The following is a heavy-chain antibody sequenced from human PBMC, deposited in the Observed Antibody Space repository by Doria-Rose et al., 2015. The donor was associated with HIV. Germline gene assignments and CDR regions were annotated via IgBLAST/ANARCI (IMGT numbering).Heavy chain of an antibody. D-gene: IGHD3-10*01. CDR1: GGSISSYY. J-gene: IGHJ6*03. Sequence: VQLQESGPGLVKPAETLSLTCTVSGGSISSYYWNWIRQPPGKGLEWIGYIYSSGSTHYNSSLKSRVTISIATSKNHFSLKLSSVTAADTAVYYCARFRPSRGIYYSLDVWGKGTTVTVSS. CDR3: ARFRPSRGIYYSLDV. V-gene: IGHV4-4*09. CDR2: IYSSGST.